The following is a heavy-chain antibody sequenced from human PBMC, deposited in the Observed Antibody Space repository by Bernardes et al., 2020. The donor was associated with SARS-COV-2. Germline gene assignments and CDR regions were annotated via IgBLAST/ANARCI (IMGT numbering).Heavy chain of an antibody. V-gene: IGHV3-48*03. CDR2: ITASGSHI. Sequence: VGSLILSCAASGFSVSSYEMNWVRQAPGQGLEWISYITASGSHIFYAASVKGRFTFSRDFAKNSLFLEMNSLRVDDTAIYYCAREIPTTGGDALDLWGQGTVVNVSS. D-gene: IGHD1-1*01. J-gene: IGHJ3*01. CDR3: AREIPTTGGDALDL. CDR1: GFSVSSYE.